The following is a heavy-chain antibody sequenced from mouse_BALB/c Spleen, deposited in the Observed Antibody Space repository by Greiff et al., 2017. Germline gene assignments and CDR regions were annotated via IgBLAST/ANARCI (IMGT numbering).Heavy chain of an antibody. CDR3: ARGGYRYDRNY. V-gene: IGHV1S81*02. J-gene: IGHJ2*01. Sequence: QVQLQQPGAELVKPGASVKLSCTASGYTFTSYWMHWVKQRPGQGLEWIGEINHSNGRTNYNETFKSQATLTVDKSSSPAYMQLSSLTSEDSAVYYGARGGYRYDRNYGGQGTTLTVSS. CDR2: INHSNGRT. D-gene: IGHD2-14*01. CDR1: GYTFTSYW.